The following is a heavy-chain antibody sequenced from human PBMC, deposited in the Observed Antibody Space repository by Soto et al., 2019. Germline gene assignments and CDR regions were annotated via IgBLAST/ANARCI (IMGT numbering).Heavy chain of an antibody. CDR3: ARDAQILVAGTDWFDP. D-gene: IGHD6-19*01. V-gene: IGHV4-39*02. J-gene: IGHJ5*02. Sequence: QLQLQESGPGLVKPSETLSLTCTVSGGSISSSSYYWGWIRQPPGKGLEWIGSIYYSGSTYYNPSLKSRVTISVDTSKNQFSLKLSSVTAADTAVYYCARDAQILVAGTDWFDPWGQGTLVTVSS. CDR1: GGSISSSSYY. CDR2: IYYSGST.